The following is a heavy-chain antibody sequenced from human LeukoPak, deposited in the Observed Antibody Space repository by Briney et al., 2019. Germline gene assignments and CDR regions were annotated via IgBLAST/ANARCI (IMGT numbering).Heavy chain of an antibody. D-gene: IGHD6-19*01. V-gene: IGHV4-4*07. CDR2: IYTSGST. CDR1: GGSISSYY. J-gene: IGHJ6*03. Sequence: SETLSLTCTVSGGSISSYYWSWIRQPAGKGLEWIGRIYTSGSTNYNPSLKSRVTISVDTSKNQFSLKLSSVTAADTAVYYCARGGSGWNYYYYYMDVWGKGTTVTISS. CDR3: ARGGSGWNYYYYYMDV.